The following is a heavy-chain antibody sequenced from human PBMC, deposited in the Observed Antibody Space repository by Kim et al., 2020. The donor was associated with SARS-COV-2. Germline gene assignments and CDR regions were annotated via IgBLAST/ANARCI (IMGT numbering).Heavy chain of an antibody. CDR2: ISGDGSSK. J-gene: IGHJ4*02. Sequence: GGSLRLSCAASGFTFRTFWIHWVRQGPGKGLEWVSGISGDGSSKSDADSVKGRFTISRDNAKNTVSLQMNSLRAEDTAMYFCARDLRSTSADYYFDYWGQGILVTVSS. V-gene: IGHV3-74*03. CDR3: ARDLRSTSADYYFDY. CDR1: GFTFRTFW. D-gene: IGHD2-2*01.